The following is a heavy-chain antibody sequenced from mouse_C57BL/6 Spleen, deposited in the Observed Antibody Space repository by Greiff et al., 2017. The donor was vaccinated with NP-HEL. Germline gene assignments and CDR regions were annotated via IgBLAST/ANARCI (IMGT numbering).Heavy chain of an antibody. V-gene: IGHV1-53*01. D-gene: IGHD1-1*01. J-gene: IGHJ2*01. CDR3: ARSKNYYGSSYYFDY. Sequence: VQLQQSGTELVKPGASVKLSCKASGYTFTSYWMHWVKQRPGQGLEWIGNINPSNGGTNYNEKFKSKATLTVDKSSSTAYMQLSSLTSEDSAVYYCARSKNYYGSSYYFDYWGQGTTLTVSS. CDR2: INPSNGGT. CDR1: GYTFTSYW.